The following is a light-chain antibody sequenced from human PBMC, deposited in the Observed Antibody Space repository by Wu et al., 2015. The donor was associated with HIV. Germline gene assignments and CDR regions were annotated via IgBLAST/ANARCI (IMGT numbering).Light chain of an antibody. V-gene: IGKV3-20*01. Sequence: VMTQSPAALSMSPGERATLSCRASQSVNSNLAWYQQKPGQTPRLLIYDASTRATGIPDRFSGSGSGTDFTLTISRLEPEDFAVYCCQQYGSSPPYSFGQGTKLEIK. CDR2: DAS. CDR1: QSVNSN. J-gene: IGKJ2*03. CDR3: QQYGSSPPYS.